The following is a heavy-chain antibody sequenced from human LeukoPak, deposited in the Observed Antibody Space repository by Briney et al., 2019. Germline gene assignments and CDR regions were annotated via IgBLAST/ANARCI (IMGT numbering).Heavy chain of an antibody. CDR2: FYYSGST. V-gene: IGHV4-39*07. CDR1: GGSISSSTYY. CDR3: ARVNVNTGSFYFDY. D-gene: IGHD1-1*01. Sequence: SETLSLTCTVSGGSISSSTYYWGWIRQPPGKGLEWIGSFYYSGSTYYGPSLESRVTISIDRSKKQFSLKLSSLTAADTAVYYCARVNVNTGSFYFDYWGQGTLVTVSS. J-gene: IGHJ4*02.